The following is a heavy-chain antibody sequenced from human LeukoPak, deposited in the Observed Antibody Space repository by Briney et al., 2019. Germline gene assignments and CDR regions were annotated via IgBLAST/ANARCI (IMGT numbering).Heavy chain of an antibody. V-gene: IGHV3-48*01. CDR2: ISSGSSSI. CDR1: GFTFSTYS. CDR3: AKTSGYRRFDP. D-gene: IGHD5-12*01. Sequence: PRGALRLSCAASGFTFSTYSMNWVRQAPGKGLEWVSYISSGSSSISYADSVKGRFTISRDNAKNSLYLQMNSLRAEDTAVYYCAKTSGYRRFDPWGQGTLVTVSS. J-gene: IGHJ5*02.